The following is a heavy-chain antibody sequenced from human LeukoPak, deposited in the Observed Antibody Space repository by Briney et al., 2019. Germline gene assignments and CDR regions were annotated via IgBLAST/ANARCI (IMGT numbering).Heavy chain of an antibody. V-gene: IGHV1-46*01. D-gene: IGHD1-1*01. CDR1: GYTFTNYY. CDR2: INPSGGST. CDR3: ARELEPYYFDY. J-gene: IGHJ4*02. Sequence: ASVKVSCKAPGYTFTNYYMHWVRQAPGQGLEWMGIINPSGGSTTYAQKFQGRVTMTRDTSTSTVYMDLSNLRSEDTAVYYCARELEPYYFDYWGQGSLVTVSS.